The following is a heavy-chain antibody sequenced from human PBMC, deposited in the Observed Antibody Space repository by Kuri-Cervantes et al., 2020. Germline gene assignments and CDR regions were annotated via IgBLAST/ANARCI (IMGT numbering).Heavy chain of an antibody. CDR1: GGSISSSNFY. CDR3: ASDIPSAVAGYGYYYYGMDV. D-gene: IGHD6-19*01. CDR2: IHYSGST. Sequence: SETLSLTCTVSGGSISSSNFYWGWIRQPPGKGLEWIGSIHYSGSTYSNPSPKSRVTIAVDTSKGQFSLKLSSVTAADTAVYYCASDIPSAVAGYGYYYYGMDVWGQGTTVTVSS. V-gene: IGHV4-39*01. J-gene: IGHJ6*02.